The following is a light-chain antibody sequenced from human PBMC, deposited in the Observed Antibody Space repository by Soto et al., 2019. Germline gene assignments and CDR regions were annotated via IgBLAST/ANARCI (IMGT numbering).Light chain of an antibody. CDR3: QQRDMAPIT. V-gene: IGKV3-11*01. J-gene: IGKJ5*01. CDR1: QSFRGL. Sequence: EVVLTQSPVTLSLSPGERATLSCRASQSFRGLLAWYQQKPGQAPRLLIYDAYNSATGIPPRFSGSGSGTDFTLTISSLEPEDSAVYYCQQRDMAPITFGQGTRLEIK. CDR2: DAY.